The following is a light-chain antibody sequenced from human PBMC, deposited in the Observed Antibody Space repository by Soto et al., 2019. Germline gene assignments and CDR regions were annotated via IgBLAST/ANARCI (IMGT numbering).Light chain of an antibody. CDR3: QQYNNWPPIT. V-gene: IGKV3-15*01. Sequence: EIVMTQSPATLSVSPGERATHSCRASQSVSSDLAWYQQKPGQAPRLLIYGASTRATGIPARFSGSGSGTEFTLTISSLQSEDFAVYYCQQYNNWPPITVGGGTKVEIK. CDR2: GAS. J-gene: IGKJ4*01. CDR1: QSVSSD.